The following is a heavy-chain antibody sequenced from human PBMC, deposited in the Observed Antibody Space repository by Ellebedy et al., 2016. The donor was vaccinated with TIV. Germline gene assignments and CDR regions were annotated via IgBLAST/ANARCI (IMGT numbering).Heavy chain of an antibody. V-gene: IGHV3-7*01. D-gene: IGHD3-9*01. CDR1: GFTFSSYC. Sequence: PGGSLRLSCAASGFTFSSYCMSWVRQAPGKGLEWVTNIKEDGSEKDYVDSVKCRFTISSDNAKNSLYLQLNSLRAEDTAVYYCARDLVRYFDWAPAMDVWGQGTTVTVSS. CDR3: ARDLVRYFDWAPAMDV. J-gene: IGHJ6*02. CDR2: IKEDGSEK.